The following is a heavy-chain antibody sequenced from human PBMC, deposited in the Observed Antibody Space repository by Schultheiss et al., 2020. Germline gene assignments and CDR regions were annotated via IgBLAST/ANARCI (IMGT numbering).Heavy chain of an antibody. V-gene: IGHV4-34*01. J-gene: IGHJ3*02. CDR2: INHSGST. CDR3: ARGRVCGGDCYSGPDAFDI. Sequence: SATLSLTCAVYGGSFSGYYWSWIRQPPGKGLEWIGEINHSGSTNYNPSLKSRVTISVDTSKNQFSLKLSSVTAADTAVYYCARGRVCGGDCYSGPDAFDIWGQGTMVTVSS. CDR1: GGSFSGYY. D-gene: IGHD2-21*02.